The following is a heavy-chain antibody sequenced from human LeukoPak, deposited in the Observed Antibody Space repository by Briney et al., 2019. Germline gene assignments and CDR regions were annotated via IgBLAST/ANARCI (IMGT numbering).Heavy chain of an antibody. CDR1: GFTFGDYA. D-gene: IGHD2-2*01. CDR2: ISGSGGST. V-gene: IGHV3-23*01. J-gene: IGHJ4*02. Sequence: GGSLRLSCTASGFTFGDYAMSWVRQAPGKGLEWVSAISGSGGSTYYADSVRGRFTISRDNSKNTLYLQMNSLRAEDTAVYYCAKGPRVVPAASYLYWGQGTLVTVSS. CDR3: AKGPRVVPAASYLY.